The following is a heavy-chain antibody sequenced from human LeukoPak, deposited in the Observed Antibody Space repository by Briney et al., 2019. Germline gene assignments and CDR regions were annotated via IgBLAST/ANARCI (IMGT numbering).Heavy chain of an antibody. CDR2: IKQDGSEE. CDR3: ARVSGNYYRWFDS. CDR1: RFTFSSYR. D-gene: IGHD1-26*01. V-gene: IGHV3-7*03. Sequence: GGSLRLSCAASRFTFSSYRMSWVRQAPGKGLEWVANIKQDGSEEYYVDSVKGRFTISRDNAKNSLYLQMNSLRAEDTAVYYCARVSGNYYRWFDSWGQGTLVTVSS. J-gene: IGHJ5*01.